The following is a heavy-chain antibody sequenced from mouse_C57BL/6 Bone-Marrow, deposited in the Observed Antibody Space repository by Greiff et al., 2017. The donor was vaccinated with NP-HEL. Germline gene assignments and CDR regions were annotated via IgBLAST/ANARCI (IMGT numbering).Heavy chain of an antibody. D-gene: IGHD1-1*01. CDR2: IYPSDSAP. J-gene: IGHJ2*01. V-gene: IGHV1-61*01. CDR3: ARGSSYYFDY. Sequence: VQLQQPGAELVRPGSSVKLSCKASGYTFTSYWMDWVKQRPGQGLEWIGNIYPSDSAPHYNQKFKDKATLTVDKSSSTDYMQLSSLTSEDSAVYYCARGSSYYFDYWGQGTTRTVSS. CDR1: GYTFTSYW.